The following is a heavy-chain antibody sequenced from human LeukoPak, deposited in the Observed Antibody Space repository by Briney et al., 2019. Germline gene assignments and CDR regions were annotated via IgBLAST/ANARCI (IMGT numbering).Heavy chain of an antibody. CDR1: GYVFSTYW. J-gene: IGHJ4*02. Sequence: GESLKISCKGSGYVFSTYWIGWVRQMPGKGLEWMGIIYPGDSDTIYSPSFQGQVTISADKSISTAYLQWSRLKASDTAMYYCARADYYCCKTFDFWGQGTLVTGSS. CDR3: ARADYYCCKTFDF. CDR2: IYPGDSDT. D-gene: IGHD3-10*01. V-gene: IGHV5-51*01.